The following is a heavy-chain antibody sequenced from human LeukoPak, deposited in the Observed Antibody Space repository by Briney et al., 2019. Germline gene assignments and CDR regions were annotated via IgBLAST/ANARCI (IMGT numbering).Heavy chain of an antibody. D-gene: IGHD2-15*01. CDR2: IIPIFGTA. Sequence: SVKVSCKASGYTFTAYYIHWVRQAPGQGLEWMGGIIPIFGTANYAQKFQGRVTITTDESTSTAYMELSSLRSEDTAVYYCASRPVAREYFQHWGQGTLVTVSS. J-gene: IGHJ1*01. V-gene: IGHV1-69*05. CDR1: GYTFTAYY. CDR3: ASRPVAREYFQH.